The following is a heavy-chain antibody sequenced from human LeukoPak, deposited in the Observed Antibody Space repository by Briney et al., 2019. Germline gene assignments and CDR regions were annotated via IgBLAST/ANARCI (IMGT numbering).Heavy chain of an antibody. V-gene: IGHV5-51*01. Sequence: GESLKISCKGSGYSFTSYWIGWVRQMPGKGLEWMGIIYPGDSDTRYSPSFQRQVTISADKSISTAYLQWSSLKASDTAMYYCARHPSYYDSSGYYKDYYMDVWGKGTTVTVSS. J-gene: IGHJ6*03. CDR3: ARHPSYYDSSGYYKDYYMDV. CDR1: GYSFTSYW. D-gene: IGHD3-22*01. CDR2: IYPGDSDT.